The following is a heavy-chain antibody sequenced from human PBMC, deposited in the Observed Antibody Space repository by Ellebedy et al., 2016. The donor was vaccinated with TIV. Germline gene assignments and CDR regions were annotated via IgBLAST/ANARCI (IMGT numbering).Heavy chain of an antibody. J-gene: IGHJ6*02. CDR3: ARDQPNYGGQILDYYYYGMDV. CDR2: IYSGGST. CDR1: GFTVSSNY. Sequence: GGSLRLXCAASGFTVSSNYMSWVRQAPGKGLEWVSVIYSGGSTYYADSVKGRFTISRDNSKNTLYLQMNSLRAEDTAVYYCARDQPNYGGQILDYYYYGMDVWGQGTTVTVSS. V-gene: IGHV3-53*01. D-gene: IGHD4-17*01.